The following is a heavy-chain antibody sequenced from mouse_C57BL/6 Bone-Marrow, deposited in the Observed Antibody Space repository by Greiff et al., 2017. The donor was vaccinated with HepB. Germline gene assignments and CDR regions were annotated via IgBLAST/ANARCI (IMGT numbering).Heavy chain of an antibody. CDR1: GFNIKDDY. Sequence: EVQLQQSGAELVRPGASVKLSCTASGFNIKDDYMHWVKQRPEQGLEWIGWIDPENGDTEYASKFQGKATITADTSSTTAYLQLSSLTSEDTAVYSCTPICSDYPYDMDYWGQGTSVTVSS. V-gene: IGHV14-4*01. D-gene: IGHD2-4*01. CDR2: IDPENGDT. J-gene: IGHJ4*01. CDR3: TPICSDYPYDMDY.